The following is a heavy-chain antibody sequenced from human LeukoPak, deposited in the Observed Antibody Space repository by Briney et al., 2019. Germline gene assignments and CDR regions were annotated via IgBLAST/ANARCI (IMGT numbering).Heavy chain of an antibody. Sequence: GASVKVSCKASGYTFTGYYIHWARQAPGQGLEWVGWINPHSGDTNYAQEFQGRVTMTRDTSISTAYMELSRLRSDDTAVYYCGIAAGYYYMDVWGKGTTVTVSS. J-gene: IGHJ6*03. CDR2: INPHSGDT. CDR3: GIAAGYYYMDV. V-gene: IGHV1-2*02. CDR1: GYTFTGYY. D-gene: IGHD6-25*01.